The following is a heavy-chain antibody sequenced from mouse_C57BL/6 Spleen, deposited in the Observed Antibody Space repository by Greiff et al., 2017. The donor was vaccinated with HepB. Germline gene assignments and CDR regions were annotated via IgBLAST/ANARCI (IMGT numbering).Heavy chain of an antibody. CDR2: INPSTGGT. CDR1: GYSFTGYY. D-gene: IGHD2-3*01. Sequence: VHVKQSGPELVKPGASVKISCKASGYSFTGYYMNWVKQSPEKSLEWIGEINPSTGGTTYNQKFKAKATLTVDKSSSTAYMQLKSLTSEDSAVYYCARESYDGYYDAYWGQGTLVTVSA. V-gene: IGHV1-42*01. CDR3: ARESYDGYYDAY. J-gene: IGHJ3*01.